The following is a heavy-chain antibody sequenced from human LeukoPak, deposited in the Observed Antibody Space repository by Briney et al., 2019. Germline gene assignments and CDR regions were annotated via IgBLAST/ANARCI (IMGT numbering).Heavy chain of an antibody. CDR3: ARALSNWFDP. CDR1: GSITSYY. D-gene: IGHD2/OR15-2a*01. CDR2: VYHSGDT. V-gene: IGHV4-59*01. J-gene: IGHJ5*02. Sequence: PSETLSLTCTVSGSITSYYWTWIRQPPGQGLEWIGYVYHSGDTNYNPSLKSRVTMFVDTSRNQFSLKLTSVTAAGTAVYYCARALSNWFDPWGQGTLVTVSS.